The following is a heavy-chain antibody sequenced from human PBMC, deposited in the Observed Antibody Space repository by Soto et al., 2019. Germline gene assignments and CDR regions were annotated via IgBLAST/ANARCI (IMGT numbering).Heavy chain of an antibody. J-gene: IGHJ5*02. CDR3: AGSGATIGGEWLDP. D-gene: IGHD5-12*01. Sequence: QVQLQESGPGLVKPSETLSLTCTVSGGSISSYYWSWIRQPAGKGLEWIGRIYTSGSTNYNPSLKSRVTMSVDTSKNQFSLKLSSVTAADTAVYYCAGSGATIGGEWLDPWGQGTLVTVSS. CDR1: GGSISSYY. V-gene: IGHV4-4*07. CDR2: IYTSGST.